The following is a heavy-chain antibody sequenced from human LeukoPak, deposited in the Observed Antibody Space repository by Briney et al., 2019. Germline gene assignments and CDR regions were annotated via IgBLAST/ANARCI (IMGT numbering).Heavy chain of an antibody. CDR1: GFTFDDYG. CDR3: ARRALAGTGYYYYYMDV. J-gene: IGHJ6*03. D-gene: IGHD6-19*01. CDR2: INWNGGST. Sequence: GGSLRLSCAASGFTFDDYGMSWVRQAPGKGLEWVSGINWNGGSTVYADSVKGRFTISRDNAKNSLYLQMNSLRAEDTALYYCARRALAGTGYYYYYMDVWGKGTTVTVSS. V-gene: IGHV3-20*04.